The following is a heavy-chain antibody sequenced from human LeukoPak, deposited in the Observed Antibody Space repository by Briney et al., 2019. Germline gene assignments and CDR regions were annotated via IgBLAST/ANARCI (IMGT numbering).Heavy chain of an antibody. V-gene: IGHV3-7*01. J-gene: IGHJ4*02. D-gene: IGHD1-14*01. Sequence: PGGSLRLSCAASGFTFSSYWMTWVRRAPGKGPEWVAHIKEDESQKYYVDSVKGRFTISRDNAKNSLYLQMNSLRGEDTAVYYCAVSKTKGRPVDYWGPGTLFTVSS. CDR3: AVSKTKGRPVDY. CDR1: GFTFSSYW. CDR2: IKEDESQK.